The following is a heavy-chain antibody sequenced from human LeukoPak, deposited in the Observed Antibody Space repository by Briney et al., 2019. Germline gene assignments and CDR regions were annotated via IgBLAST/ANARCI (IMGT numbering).Heavy chain of an antibody. D-gene: IGHD4-23*01. CDR1: GGSISSGGYY. V-gene: IGHV4-30-4*08. CDR2: IYYSGST. J-gene: IGHJ5*02. CDR3: ARVGPISDYGGNPGTRGFDP. Sequence: RASETLSLTCTVSGGSISSGGYYWSWIRQPPGKGLEWIGYIYYSGSTYYNPSLKSRVTISVDTSKNQFSLKLSSVTAADTAVYYCARVGPISDYGGNPGTRGFDPWGQGTLVTVSS.